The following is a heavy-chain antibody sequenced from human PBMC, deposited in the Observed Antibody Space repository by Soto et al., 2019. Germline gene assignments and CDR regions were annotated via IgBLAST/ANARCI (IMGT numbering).Heavy chain of an antibody. J-gene: IGHJ2*01. D-gene: IGHD1-26*01. CDR1: GFTFSSYW. V-gene: IGHV3-74*01. CDR2: INPDGRGT. Sequence: EVQLVESGGGLVQPGGSLTLSCAASGFTFSSYWMHWVRQAPGKGVVWVSRINPDGRGTNYADSVKGQLTISRDNAKNTLYLQMNSLRTEDTAVYYCARVGRVAWYFDLWGRGTLVTVSS. CDR3: ARVGRVAWYFDL.